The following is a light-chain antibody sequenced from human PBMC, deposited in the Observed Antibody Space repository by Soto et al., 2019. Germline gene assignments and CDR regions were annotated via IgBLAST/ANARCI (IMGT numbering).Light chain of an antibody. CDR2: XXS. CDR3: HQYGSSPRP. J-gene: IGKJ1*01. CDR1: QSIRSY. Sequence: DIQMTQSPSSLSASVGDRVTITCRTSQSIRSYLXXXKXXPXXXTXXXXXXXSSLQRGVTSRFSGSGSGKEFTLTISSLQPEDFAVYYCHQYGSSPRPFGQGTKVDI. V-gene: IGKV1-39*01.